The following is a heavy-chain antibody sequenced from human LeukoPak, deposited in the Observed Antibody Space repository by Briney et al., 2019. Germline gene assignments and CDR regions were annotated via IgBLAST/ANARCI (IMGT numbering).Heavy chain of an antibody. V-gene: IGHV3-23*01. J-gene: IGHJ5*02. CDR2: ISGSGGST. Sequence: PGGSLRLSCAASGFTFSSYAMSWVRQAPGKGLEWVSAISGSGGSTYYADSVKGRFTISRDNSKNTLYLQMNSLRAEDTAVYYCAKGDSGYSSSWYDSWGQGTLVTVSS. D-gene: IGHD6-13*01. CDR1: GFTFSSYA. CDR3: AKGDSGYSSSWYDS.